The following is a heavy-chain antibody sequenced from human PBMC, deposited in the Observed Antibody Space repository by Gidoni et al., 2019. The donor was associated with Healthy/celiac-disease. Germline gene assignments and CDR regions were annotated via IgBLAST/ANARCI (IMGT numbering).Heavy chain of an antibody. J-gene: IGHJ4*02. CDR3: AIINSGSYSRY. D-gene: IGHD1-26*01. CDR1: GYTFTSYY. CDR2: INPRGVST. V-gene: IGHV1-46*01. Sequence: QVQLVQSGAEVQKPGASVQVSCKASGYTFTSYYRQWVRQAPGQGLEWMGIINPRGVSTSYAKKFQGRVTMTKDTSTSTVYMEMSSLRCEDTAVYYGAIINSGSYSRYWGQGTLVTVSS.